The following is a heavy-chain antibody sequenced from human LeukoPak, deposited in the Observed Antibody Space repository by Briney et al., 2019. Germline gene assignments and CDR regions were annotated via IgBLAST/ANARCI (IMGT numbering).Heavy chain of an antibody. Sequence: ASVKVSCKASGYTFTSYYMHWVRQAPGQGLEWMGIINPSGGSTSYAQKFQGRVTMTRDTSTSTVYVELSSLRSEDTAVYYCARNERFLEWLFRPDYYGMDVWGQGTTVTVSS. J-gene: IGHJ6*02. CDR2: INPSGGST. V-gene: IGHV1-46*01. D-gene: IGHD3-3*01. CDR1: GYTFTSYY. CDR3: ARNERFLEWLFRPDYYGMDV.